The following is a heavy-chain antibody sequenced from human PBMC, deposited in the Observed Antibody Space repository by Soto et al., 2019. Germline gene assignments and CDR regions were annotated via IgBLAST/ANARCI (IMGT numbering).Heavy chain of an antibody. D-gene: IGHD3-22*01. J-gene: IGHJ1*01. V-gene: IGHV4-34*01. CDR3: ARTGANYDSSGYYYFRYFQH. CDR1: GGSFSGYY. CDR2: INHSGST. Sequence: SETLSLTCAVYGGSFSGYYWSWIRQPPGKGLEWIGEINHSGSTNYNPSRKSRVTISVDTSKNQFSLKLSSVTAADTAVYYCARTGANYDSSGYYYFRYFQHWGQGTLVTVSS.